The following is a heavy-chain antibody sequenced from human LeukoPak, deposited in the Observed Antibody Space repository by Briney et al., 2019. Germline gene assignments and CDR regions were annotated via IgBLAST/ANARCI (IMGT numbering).Heavy chain of an antibody. D-gene: IGHD5-12*01. J-gene: IGHJ4*02. CDR3: TTVTAIRALDY. CDR1: GFTFSNAW. Sequence: AGGSLRLSCAASGFTFSNAWMSWVRQAPGKGLEWVGRIKSKTDGGTTDYAAPVKGRFTISRDDSKNTLYLQMNSLKTEDTAMYYCTTVTAIRALDYWGQGTLVTVSS. CDR2: IKSKTDGGTT. V-gene: IGHV3-15*01.